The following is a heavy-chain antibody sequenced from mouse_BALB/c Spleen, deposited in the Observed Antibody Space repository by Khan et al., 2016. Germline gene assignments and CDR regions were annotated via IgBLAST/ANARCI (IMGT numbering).Heavy chain of an antibody. J-gene: IGHJ3*01. CDR2: INSNGGST. V-gene: IGHV5-6-3*01. D-gene: IGHD1-1*02. CDR3: ARDLGGNWFAY. CDR1: GFTSSSYG. Sequence: EVELVESGGGLVQPGGSLKLSCAASGFTSSSYGMSWVRQTPDKRLELVATINSNGGSTYYPDSVKGRFTISRDNAKNTLYLQMSSLKSEDTAMYYCARDLGGNWFAYWGQGTLVTVSA.